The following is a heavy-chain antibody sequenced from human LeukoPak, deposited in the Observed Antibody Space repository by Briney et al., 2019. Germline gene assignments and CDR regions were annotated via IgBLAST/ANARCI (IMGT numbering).Heavy chain of an antibody. Sequence: ASVKVSCKASGGTFSSYAISWVRQAPGQGLEWMGRIIPILGIANYAQKFQGRVTITADKSTSTAYMELRSLRSDDTAVYYCARGGVGAKYYFDYWGQGTLVTVSS. CDR3: ARGGVGAKYYFDY. CDR2: IIPILGIA. J-gene: IGHJ4*02. V-gene: IGHV1-69*04. D-gene: IGHD1-26*01. CDR1: GGTFSSYA.